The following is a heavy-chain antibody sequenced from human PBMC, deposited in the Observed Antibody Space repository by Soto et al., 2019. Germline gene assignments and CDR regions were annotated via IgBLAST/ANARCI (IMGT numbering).Heavy chain of an antibody. D-gene: IGHD6-6*01. CDR3: AKERSSSQRYNWFDP. V-gene: IGHV3-23*01. Sequence: GGSLRVSCAASGFTFSSYAMSWGRQAPGKVLECVSAISGSGGSTYYADSVKGRFTISRDNSKNTLYLQMNSLRAEDTAVYYCAKERSSSQRYNWFDPWGQGTLVTVSS. J-gene: IGHJ5*02. CDR2: ISGSGGST. CDR1: GFTFSSYA.